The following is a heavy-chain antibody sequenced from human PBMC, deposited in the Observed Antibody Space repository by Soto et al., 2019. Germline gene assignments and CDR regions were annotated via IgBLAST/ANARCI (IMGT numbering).Heavy chain of an antibody. CDR2: IKNSGST. CDR3: ARDPVFLYDSSSKYYFDY. Sequence: SESLSLTCAVYGGSFSGYYRSWIRQPPGKGLEWVGEIKNSGSTNYNPYLKSRVTISVVTTNNQFSLRLSSVTAADTAGYYCARDPVFLYDSSSKYYFDYWGQGTLVTVSS. V-gene: IGHV4-34*01. D-gene: IGHD3-22*01. CDR1: GGSFSGYY. J-gene: IGHJ4*02.